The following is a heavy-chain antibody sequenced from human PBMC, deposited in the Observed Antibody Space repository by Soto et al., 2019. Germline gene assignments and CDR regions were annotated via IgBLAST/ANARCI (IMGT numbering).Heavy chain of an antibody. CDR1: GYSFTSYW. CDR2: IDPSDSYT. V-gene: IGHV5-10-1*01. J-gene: IGHJ6*02. CDR3: ARHQCSSTSCTLYYYYGMDV. D-gene: IGHD2-2*01. Sequence: GESLKISCKGSGYSFTSYWISWVRQMPGKGLEWMGRIDPSDSYTNYSPSFQAHVTISADKSISTAYLQWSSLKASDTAMYYCARHQCSSTSCTLYYYYGMDVWGQGTTVTVSS.